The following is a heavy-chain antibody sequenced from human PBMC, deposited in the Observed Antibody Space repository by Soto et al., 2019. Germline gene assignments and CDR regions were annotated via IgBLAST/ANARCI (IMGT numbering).Heavy chain of an antibody. CDR2: ISYDGSNK. D-gene: IGHD2-15*01. Sequence: PGGSMRLSCAASGFTFSSCAMHWARRAPAEALEWVAVISYDGSNKYYADSVKGRFTISRDNSKNTLYLQMNSLRAEDTAVYYCAREQRNCSGGSCYWFDPWGQGTLVTVSS. CDR3: AREQRNCSGGSCYWFDP. CDR1: GFTFSSCA. V-gene: IGHV3-30-3*01. J-gene: IGHJ5*02.